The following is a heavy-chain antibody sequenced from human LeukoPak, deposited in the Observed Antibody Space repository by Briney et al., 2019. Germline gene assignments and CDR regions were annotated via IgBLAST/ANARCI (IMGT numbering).Heavy chain of an antibody. CDR2: INPSGGST. J-gene: IGHJ4*02. Sequence: ASVKVSCKASGCTFTSYYMHWVRQAPGQGLEWMGIINPSGGSTSYAQKFQGRVTMTRDTSISTAYMELSRLRSDDTAVYYCARTYYYGSGSYSSPPYYWGQGTLVTVSS. CDR3: ARTYYYGSGSYSSPPYY. V-gene: IGHV1-46*01. CDR1: GCTFTSYY. D-gene: IGHD3-10*01.